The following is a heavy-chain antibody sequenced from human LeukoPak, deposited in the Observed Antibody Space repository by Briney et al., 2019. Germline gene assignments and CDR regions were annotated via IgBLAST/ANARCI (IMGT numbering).Heavy chain of an antibody. D-gene: IGHD3-22*01. CDR3: ARVIDYDISGYYLGY. Sequence: ASETLSLTCAVYGGSFSGYYWSWIRQPPGKGLEWIGEINDSGSTSCSPSLKSRVSISADTSKNQFSLKLSSVTAADTAVYYCARVIDYDISGYYLGYWGQGNRVTVSS. V-gene: IGHV4-34*01. J-gene: IGHJ4*02. CDR2: INDSGST. CDR1: GGSFSGYY.